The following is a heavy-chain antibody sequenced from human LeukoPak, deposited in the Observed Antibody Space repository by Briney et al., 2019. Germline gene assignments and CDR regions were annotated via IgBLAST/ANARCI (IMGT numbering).Heavy chain of an antibody. Sequence: SETLSLTCTVSGGSISSYYWSWIRQPPGKGLEWIGYIYYSGSTNYNPSLKSRVTISVDTSKNRFSLKLSSVTAADTAVYYCARAWLRYYYFDYWGQGTLVTVSS. J-gene: IGHJ4*02. CDR3: ARAWLRYYYFDY. V-gene: IGHV4-59*01. CDR1: GGSISSYY. CDR2: IYYSGST. D-gene: IGHD5-12*01.